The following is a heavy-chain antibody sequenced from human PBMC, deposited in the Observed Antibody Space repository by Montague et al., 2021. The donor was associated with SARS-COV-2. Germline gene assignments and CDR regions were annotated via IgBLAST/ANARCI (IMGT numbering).Heavy chain of an antibody. CDR2: INHSGST. CDR3: ARERYSFSLTRGSTWFDP. V-gene: IGHV4-34*01. Sequence: SETLSLTCAVYGGSFSGYYWSWIRQPPGKGLEWIGEINHSGSTNYNPSLKSRVTISVDTSKNQSSLKLSSVTAADTAVYYCARERYSFSLTRGSTWFDPWGQGTLVTVSS. CDR1: GGSFSGYY. J-gene: IGHJ5*02. D-gene: IGHD3-9*01.